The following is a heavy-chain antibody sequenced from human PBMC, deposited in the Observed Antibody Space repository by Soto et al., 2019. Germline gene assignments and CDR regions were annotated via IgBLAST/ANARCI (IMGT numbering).Heavy chain of an antibody. CDR3: ARCGVYGYYGMDV. CDR1: GGSVSSGSYY. V-gene: IGHV4-61*01. CDR2: IYYSGST. J-gene: IGHJ6*02. Sequence: SETLSLTCTVSGGSVSSGSYYWSWIRQPPGKGLEWIGYIYYSGSTNYNPSLKSRVTISVDTSKNQFSLKLSSVTAADTAVYYCARCGVYGYYGMDVWGQGTTVTVSS. D-gene: IGHD2-8*01.